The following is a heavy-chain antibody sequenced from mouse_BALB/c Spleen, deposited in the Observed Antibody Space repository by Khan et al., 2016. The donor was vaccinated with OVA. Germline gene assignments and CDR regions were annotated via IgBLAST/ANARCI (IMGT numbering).Heavy chain of an antibody. CDR2: IYTYTGEP. V-gene: IGHV9-3-1*01. D-gene: IGHD1-1*01. CDR1: GYTFTNYG. J-gene: IGHJ4*01. Sequence: QIQLVQSGPELKKPGETVKISCKASGYTFTNYGMNWVKQAPGKGLKWMGWIYTYTGEPTYADDFKGRFAFSLESSASPAYLQINNLKNEDTATYFCARGSSRTMDYWGQGTSVTVSS. CDR3: ARGSSRTMDY.